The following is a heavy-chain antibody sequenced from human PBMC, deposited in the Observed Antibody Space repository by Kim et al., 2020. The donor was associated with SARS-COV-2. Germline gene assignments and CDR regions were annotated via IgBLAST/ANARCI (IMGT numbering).Heavy chain of an antibody. CDR2: ISSSSSYI. D-gene: IGHD2-21*02. CDR3: AGDTADYYYGMDV. J-gene: IGHJ6*02. Sequence: GGSLRLSCAASGFTFSSYSMNWVRQAPGKGLEWVSSISSSSSYIYYADSVKGRFTISRDNAKNSLYLQMNSLRAEDTAVYYCAGDTADYYYGMDVWGQGTTVTVSS. V-gene: IGHV3-21*01. CDR1: GFTFSSYS.